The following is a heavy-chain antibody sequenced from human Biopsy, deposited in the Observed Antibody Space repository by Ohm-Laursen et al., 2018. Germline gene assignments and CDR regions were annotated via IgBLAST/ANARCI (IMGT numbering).Heavy chain of an antibody. CDR3: ALAAAQTVTHFDY. J-gene: IGHJ4*02. Sequence: SLRLSCAASGFTFTSYAMPWFRQAPGKGLVWVSTFIGNSDIIYDTDPVKGRFTISRDNSKNTLYLQMNSLRADDTAVYYCALAAAQTVTHFDYWGQGTLVTVSS. D-gene: IGHD4-17*01. CDR2: FIGNSDII. CDR1: GFTFTSYA. V-gene: IGHV3-23*01.